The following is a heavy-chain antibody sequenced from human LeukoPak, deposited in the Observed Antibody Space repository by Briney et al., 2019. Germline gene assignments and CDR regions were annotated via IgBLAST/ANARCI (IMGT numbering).Heavy chain of an antibody. J-gene: IGHJ6*02. CDR1: RFTFGDYA. CDR3: TRVELRPYYYGMDV. V-gene: IGHV3-49*04. CDR2: IRSKAYGGTT. Sequence: GRSLRLSCTASRFTFGDYAMSWVRQAPGKGLEWVGFIRSKAYGGTTEYAASVKGRFTISRDDSKSIAYLQMNSLKTEDTAVYYCTRVELRPYYYGMDVWGQGTTVTVSS. D-gene: IGHD1-7*01.